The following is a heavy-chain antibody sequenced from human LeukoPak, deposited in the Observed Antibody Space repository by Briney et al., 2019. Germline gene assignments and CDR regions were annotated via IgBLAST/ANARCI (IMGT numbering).Heavy chain of an antibody. V-gene: IGHV1-24*01. CDR2: FDPEDGET. J-gene: IGHJ4*02. CDR3: ATDLPTLNYYDSSPPMNY. CDR1: GYTLTELS. D-gene: IGHD3-22*01. Sequence: ASVKVSCKVSGYTLTELSMHWVRQAPGKGLEWMGGFDPEDGETIYAQKFQGRVTMTEDTSTDTAYMELSSLRSEDTAVYYCATDLPTLNYYDSSPPMNYWGQGTLVTVSS.